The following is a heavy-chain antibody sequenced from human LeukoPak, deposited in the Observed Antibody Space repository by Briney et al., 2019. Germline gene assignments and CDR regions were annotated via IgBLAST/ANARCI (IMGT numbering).Heavy chain of an antibody. CDR2: IKQDGSEK. Sequence: GGSLRLSCAASGFTFSSHWMSWVRQAPGKGLEWVANIKQDGSEKYCVDSVKGRFTISRDNAKNSLYLQMNSLRAEDTAVYYCARDIYYDSSGYYGSVYWGQGTLVTVSS. D-gene: IGHD3-22*01. CDR1: GFTFSSHW. V-gene: IGHV3-7*01. J-gene: IGHJ4*02. CDR3: ARDIYYDSSGYYGSVY.